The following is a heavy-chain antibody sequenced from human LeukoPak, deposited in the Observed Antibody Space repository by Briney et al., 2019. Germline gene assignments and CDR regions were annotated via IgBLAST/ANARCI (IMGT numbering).Heavy chain of an antibody. Sequence: GGSLRLSCAASGFTFSSYRMNWVRQAPGKGLEWVSHINSSSSYIYYVDSVKGRFTISRDNAKNSLYLQMNSLRAEDTAVYYCARDDSDPYDYWSPPHLDFDNWGQGTMVTVSS. CDR3: ARDDSDPYDYWSPPHLDFDN. D-gene: IGHD3-3*01. CDR2: INSSSSYI. V-gene: IGHV3-21*01. J-gene: IGHJ3*02. CDR1: GFTFSSYR.